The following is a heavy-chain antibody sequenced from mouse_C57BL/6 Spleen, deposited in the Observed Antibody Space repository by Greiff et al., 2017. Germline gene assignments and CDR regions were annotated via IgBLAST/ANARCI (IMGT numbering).Heavy chain of an antibody. D-gene: IGHD1-1*01. Sequence: VQLQQSGAELVKPGASVKISCKASGYTFTDYYINWVKQRPGQGLEWIGKIGPGSGSTYYNEKFKGKATLTVDKSSSTAYMQLSSLTSEDSAVXYCARDLRYAMDYWGQGTSVTVSS. CDR2: IGPGSGST. V-gene: IGHV1-77*01. CDR1: GYTFTDYY. CDR3: ARDLRYAMDY. J-gene: IGHJ4*01.